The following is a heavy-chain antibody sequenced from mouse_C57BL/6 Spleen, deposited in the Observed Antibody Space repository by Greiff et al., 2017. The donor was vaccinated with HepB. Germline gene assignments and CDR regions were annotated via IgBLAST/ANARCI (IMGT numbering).Heavy chain of an antibody. CDR1: GYTFTSYW. J-gene: IGHJ1*03. CDR2: IHPNSGST. D-gene: IGHD2-5*01. CDR3: ASSYYSNPYFDV. Sequence: VQLLQPGAELVKPGASVKLSCKASGYTFTSYWMHWVKQRPGQGLEWIGMIHPNSGSTNYNEKFNIKATLTVDKPSITAYMQLSSLTSEDSAVYYCASSYYSNPYFDVWGTGTTVTVSS. V-gene: IGHV1-64*01.